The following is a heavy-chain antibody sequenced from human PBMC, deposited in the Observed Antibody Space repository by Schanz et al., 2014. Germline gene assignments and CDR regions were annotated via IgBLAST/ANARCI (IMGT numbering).Heavy chain of an antibody. CDR2: ISYDGRNK. J-gene: IGHJ4*02. D-gene: IGHD5-12*01. CDR1: GFAFSVYG. V-gene: IGHV3-30*19. CDR3: ASPSGYSDYGTYFDF. Sequence: QVQLVESGGGVVQFGRSLRLSCAASGFAFSVYGMHWVRQAPGKGLEWVAVISYDGRNKYYADSVKGRFTISRDNSKNTLYLQMNSLRTEDTAVYYCASPSGYSDYGTYFDFWGQGTLVTVSS.